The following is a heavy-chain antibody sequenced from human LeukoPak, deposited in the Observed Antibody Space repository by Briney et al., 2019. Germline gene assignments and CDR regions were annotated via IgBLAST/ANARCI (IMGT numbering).Heavy chain of an antibody. V-gene: IGHV1-18*01. Sequence: GASVKVSCKASGYTFTSYGISWVRQAPGQGLEWMGWISVYNGNTKYVQKFQGRVTMTTDTSTRTAYMELRSLRSDDTAVYYCARAAATLYYYYMDVWGKGTTVTVSS. D-gene: IGHD2-15*01. CDR1: GYTFTSYG. CDR3: ARAAATLYYYYMDV. J-gene: IGHJ6*03. CDR2: ISVYNGNT.